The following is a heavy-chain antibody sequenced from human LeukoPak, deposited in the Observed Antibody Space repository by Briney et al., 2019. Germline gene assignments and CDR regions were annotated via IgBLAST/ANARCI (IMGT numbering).Heavy chain of an antibody. CDR3: ARPRIGRYSSSWGRDYYFDY. D-gene: IGHD6-13*01. Sequence: ASVKVSCKASGYTFTSYYMYWVRQAPGQGLEWMGWISAYNGNTNYAQKLQGRVTMTTDTSTSTAYMELRSLRSDDTAVYYCARPRIGRYSSSWGRDYYFDYWGQGTLVTVSS. V-gene: IGHV1-18*04. CDR2: ISAYNGNT. J-gene: IGHJ4*02. CDR1: GYTFTSYY.